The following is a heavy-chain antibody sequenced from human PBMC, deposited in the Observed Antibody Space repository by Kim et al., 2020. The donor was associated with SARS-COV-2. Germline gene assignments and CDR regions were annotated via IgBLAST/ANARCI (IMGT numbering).Heavy chain of an antibody. CDR2: ISSSSSYI. V-gene: IGHV3-21*01. CDR1: GFTFSSYS. D-gene: IGHD3-10*01. J-gene: IGHJ4*02. CDR3: ASGNRITMVREPRVGY. Sequence: GGSLRLSCAASGFTFSSYSMNWVRQAPGKGLEWVSSISSSSSYIYYADSVKGRFTISRDNAKNSLYLQMNSLRAEDTAVYYCASGNRITMVREPRVGYWGQGTLVTVSS.